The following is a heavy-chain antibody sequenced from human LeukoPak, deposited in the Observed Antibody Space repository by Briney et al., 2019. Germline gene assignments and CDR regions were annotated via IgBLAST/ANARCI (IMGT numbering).Heavy chain of an antibody. V-gene: IGHV4-34*01. CDR3: ARTMKPLRRYSGYVNYVDY. CDR1: GGSFSGYY. Sequence: PSETLSLTCAVYGGSFSGYYWSWIRQPPGKGLEWVGSIPYSGSTYYYPSLKSRVTISVDTSKNQFALKLSSVTAADTAVYYCARTMKPLRRYSGYVNYVDYWGQGTLVTVSS. D-gene: IGHD5-12*01. CDR2: IPYSGST. J-gene: IGHJ4*02.